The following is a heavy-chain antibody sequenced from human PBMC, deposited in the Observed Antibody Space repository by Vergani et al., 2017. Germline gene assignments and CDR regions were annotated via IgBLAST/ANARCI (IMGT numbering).Heavy chain of an antibody. CDR1: GDSISSGVYY. CDR3: ARMGGYDEGNAFRIGYFDS. Sequence: QVQLQESGPGLAKPSETLSLMCNVSGDSISSGVYYWNWIRQHPGKGLEWIGYIYSTGSTHHNPSLRRRINMSVDTSKNQFSLKLNSVAAADTAMYYCARMGGYDEGNAFRIGYFDSWGPGILVTVSS. D-gene: IGHD3-22*01. CDR2: IYSTGST. J-gene: IGHJ4*02. V-gene: IGHV4-31*03.